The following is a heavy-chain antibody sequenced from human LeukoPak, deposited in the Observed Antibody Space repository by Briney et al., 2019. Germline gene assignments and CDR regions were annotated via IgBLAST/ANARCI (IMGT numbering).Heavy chain of an antibody. Sequence: AGGSLRLSCAASGFTFDDYAMHWVRQAPGKGLEWVSGISWNSGSIGYADSVKGRFTISRDNSKNTLYLQMDSLRAEDTAVYYCARGQLGRQWLVQSDYWGQGTLVTVSS. J-gene: IGHJ4*02. CDR1: GFTFDDYA. D-gene: IGHD6-19*01. CDR2: ISWNSGSI. V-gene: IGHV3-9*01. CDR3: ARGQLGRQWLVQSDY.